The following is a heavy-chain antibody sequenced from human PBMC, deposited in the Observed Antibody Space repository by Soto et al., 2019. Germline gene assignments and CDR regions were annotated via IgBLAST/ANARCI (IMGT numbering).Heavy chain of an antibody. D-gene: IGHD3-10*01. J-gene: IGHJ6*02. CDR3: AKDIALVRGVIIDMDV. CDR2: ISYDGDNK. CDR1: GFIFSNYG. Sequence: GGSLRLSCAASGFIFSNYGMHWVRQAPGKGLEWVAVISYDGDNKYYADSVKGRFTISRDNSKNTLSLQMNSLRDEDTAAYYCAKDIALVRGVIIDMDVWGQGTTVTVSS. V-gene: IGHV3-30*18.